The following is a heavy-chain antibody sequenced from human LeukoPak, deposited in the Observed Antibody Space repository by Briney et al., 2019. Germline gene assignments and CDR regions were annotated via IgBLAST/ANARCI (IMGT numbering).Heavy chain of an antibody. J-gene: IGHJ4*02. V-gene: IGHV4-34*01. D-gene: IGHD7-27*01. CDR2: INHSGST. Sequence: PSETLSLTCAVYGGSFSGYYWSWIRQPPGKGLEWIGEINHSGSTNYNPSLKSRVTISVDTSKNQFSLKLSSVTAADTAVYYCARNWGVYFDYWGQGTLVTVSS. CDR1: GGSFSGYY. CDR3: ARNWGVYFDY.